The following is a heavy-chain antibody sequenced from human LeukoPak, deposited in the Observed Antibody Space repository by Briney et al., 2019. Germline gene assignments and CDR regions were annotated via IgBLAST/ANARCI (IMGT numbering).Heavy chain of an antibody. CDR2: IYSGGST. J-gene: IGHJ6*03. D-gene: IGHD6-19*01. V-gene: IGHV3-53*01. Sequence: GGSLRLSCAASGFTFSRNWMTWVRQAPGKGLEWISVIYSGGSTYYADSVKGRFTISRDDSKNTLYLQMNSLRAEDTAIYYCARAQWRTYSYYYMDVWGKETTVTVSS. CDR1: GFTFSRNW. CDR3: ARAQWRTYSYYYMDV.